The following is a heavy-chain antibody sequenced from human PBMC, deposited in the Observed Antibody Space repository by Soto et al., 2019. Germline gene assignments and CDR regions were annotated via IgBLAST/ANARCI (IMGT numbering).Heavy chain of an antibody. CDR1: GYTFTSYY. Sequence: GASVKVSCKASGYTFTSYYMHWVRQAPGQGLEWMGIINPSGGSTTYAQKFQGRVTMTRDTSTSTVYMELSSLRSEDTAVYYCARDQRFYYHRSDYYYVLSTWGQGTLVTVYS. CDR2: INPSGGST. CDR3: ARDQRFYYHRSDYYYVLST. V-gene: IGHV1-46*01. D-gene: IGHD3-22*01. J-gene: IGHJ5*02.